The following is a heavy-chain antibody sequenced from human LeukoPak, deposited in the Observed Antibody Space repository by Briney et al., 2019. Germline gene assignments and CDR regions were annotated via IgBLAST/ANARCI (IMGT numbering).Heavy chain of an antibody. CDR3: ATSLESYYYMDV. V-gene: IGHV4-61*01. CDR1: GGSVTSGSYY. CDR2: IYYTGST. J-gene: IGHJ6*03. D-gene: IGHD5-24*01. Sequence: PSETLSLTCTISGGSVTSGSYYWSWIRQPPEKGLERIGYIYYTGSTDYNPSLKSRVTISVETSKNQFSLQLSSVTAADMAIYYCATSLESYYYMDVRGKGTTVTVSS.